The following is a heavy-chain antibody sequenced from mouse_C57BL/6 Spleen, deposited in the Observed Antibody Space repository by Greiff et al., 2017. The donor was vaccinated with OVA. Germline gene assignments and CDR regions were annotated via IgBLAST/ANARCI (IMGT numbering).Heavy chain of an antibody. J-gene: IGHJ3*01. CDR3: AVATEGWFAY. Sequence: QVQLQQSGAELAKPGASVKMSCKASGYTFTSYWITWVKQRTGQGLEWIGDIYPGSGSTNYNEKFKSKATLTVDTSSSTAYMQLSSLTSEDSAVYYCAVATEGWFAYWGQGTLVTVSA. V-gene: IGHV1-55*01. CDR2: IYPGSGST. CDR1: GYTFTSYW.